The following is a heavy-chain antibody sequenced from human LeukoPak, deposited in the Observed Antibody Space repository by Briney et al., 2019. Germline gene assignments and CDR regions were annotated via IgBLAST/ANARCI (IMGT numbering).Heavy chain of an antibody. CDR2: FYYSGST. J-gene: IGHJ4*02. Sequence: SETLSLTCTVSGGSISSGGFYWSWIRQPPGKGLEWIGYFYYSGSTYYNPSLQSRVTISVDTSKNQFSLKLSSVTAADTAVYYCARGLHYYDSSALLVWGQGTLVTVSS. CDR3: ARGLHYYDSSALLV. CDR1: GGSISSGGFY. D-gene: IGHD3-22*01. V-gene: IGHV4-30-4*01.